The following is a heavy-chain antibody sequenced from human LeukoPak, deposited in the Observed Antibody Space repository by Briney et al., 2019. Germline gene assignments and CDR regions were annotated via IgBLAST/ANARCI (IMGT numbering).Heavy chain of an antibody. V-gene: IGHV1-8*01. CDR2: MNPKSGNT. CDR1: GYTFSSYD. CDR3: ARGPPESSSSDY. J-gene: IGHJ4*02. Sequence: GASVKVSCKASGYTFSSYDINWVRQATGQGLEWMGWMNPKSGNTGYAQKFQGRVTMTRNSSISTAYMELSSLRSEDAAVYYCARGPPESSSSDYWVQETLVTVSS. D-gene: IGHD6-13*01.